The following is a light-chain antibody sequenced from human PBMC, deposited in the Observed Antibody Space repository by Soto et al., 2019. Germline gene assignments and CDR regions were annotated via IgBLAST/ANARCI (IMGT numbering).Light chain of an antibody. CDR1: QGIGSY. Sequence: DIQLTQSPSFLSASVGDRVTITCRASQGIGSYLAWYQQRPGKVPKLLIYAASTLQSGVPSRFSGSGSGTEFTLTISSLQPEDFATSYCQQLNSYPRTFGQGTKLEIK. J-gene: IGKJ2*02. V-gene: IGKV1-9*01. CDR3: QQLNSYPRT. CDR2: AAS.